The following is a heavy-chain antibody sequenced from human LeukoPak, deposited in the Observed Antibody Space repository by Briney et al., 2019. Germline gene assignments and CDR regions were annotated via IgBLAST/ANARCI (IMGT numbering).Heavy chain of an antibody. CDR2: ISGSGGTT. J-gene: IGHJ4*02. CDR1: GFTFSSYA. CDR3: AKVGIAVGFDY. D-gene: IGHD6-19*01. V-gene: IGHV3-23*01. Sequence: PGGSLRLSCAASGFTFSSYAMSWVRQAPGKGLEWVSVISGSGGTTYYADSVKGRFTLSRDNSKNTLYLQMNSLRAEDTAVYYCAKVGIAVGFDYWGQGTLVTVSS.